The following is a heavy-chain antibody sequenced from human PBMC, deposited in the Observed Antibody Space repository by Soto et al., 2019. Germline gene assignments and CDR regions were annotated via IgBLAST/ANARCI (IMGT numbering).Heavy chain of an antibody. Sequence: GGSLRLSCAASGFTFSSYAMSWVRQAPGKGLEWVSAISGSGGSTYYADSVKGRFTIPRDNSKNTLYLQMNSLRAEDTAVYYCAKDRSPFSRGTYYMDVWGKGTTVTVSS. V-gene: IGHV3-23*01. CDR3: AKDRSPFSRGTYYMDV. CDR1: GFTFSSYA. D-gene: IGHD3-16*01. CDR2: ISGSGGST. J-gene: IGHJ6*03.